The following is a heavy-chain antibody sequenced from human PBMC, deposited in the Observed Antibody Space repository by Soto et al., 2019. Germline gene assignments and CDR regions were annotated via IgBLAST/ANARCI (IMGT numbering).Heavy chain of an antibody. D-gene: IGHD3-3*01. V-gene: IGHV4-39*07. CDR2: IYYSGST. Sequence: SETLSLTCTVSGGSISSSSYYWGWIRQPPGKRLEWIGSIYYSGSTYYNPSLKSRVTISVDTSKNQFSLKLSSVTAADTAVYYCARVLDDFCSGYYRRAFDIWGQGTMVTVSS. CDR1: GGSISSSSYY. CDR3: ARVLDDFCSGYYRRAFDI. J-gene: IGHJ3*02.